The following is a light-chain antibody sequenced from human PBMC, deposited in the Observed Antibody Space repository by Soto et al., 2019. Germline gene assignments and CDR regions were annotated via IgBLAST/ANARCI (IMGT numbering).Light chain of an antibody. Sequence: QSALAQPASVSGSPGQSITISCTGTSSDVGVYDYVSWYQQQSGKAPKLVIHEVSNRPSGVSNRFSGSKSGNTASLTISGLQAEDEADYYCSSFTSSRAYVFGIGTKVTVL. CDR3: SSFTSSRAYV. V-gene: IGLV2-14*01. CDR1: SSDVGVYDY. CDR2: EVS. J-gene: IGLJ1*01.